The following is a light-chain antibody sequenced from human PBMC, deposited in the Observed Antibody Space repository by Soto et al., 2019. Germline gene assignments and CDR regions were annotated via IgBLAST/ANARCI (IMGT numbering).Light chain of an antibody. CDR2: KAS. V-gene: IGKV1-5*03. J-gene: IGKJ1*01. Sequence: DLQMTQSPSTLTGSVGERVTITCRASQTISSWLAWYQQKPGKAPKLLIYKASTLKSGVPSRFSGSGSGTEFTLTFSSLQPDDFAIYDCQHYYSYLEAVGQGTKVDI. CDR1: QTISSW. CDR3: QHYYSYLEA.